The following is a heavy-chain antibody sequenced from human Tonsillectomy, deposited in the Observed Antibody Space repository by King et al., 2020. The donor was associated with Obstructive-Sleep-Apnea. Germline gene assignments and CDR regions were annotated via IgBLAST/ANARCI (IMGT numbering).Heavy chain of an antibody. J-gene: IGHJ6*02. CDR2: INHSGST. CDR1: GGSFSGYY. Sequence: VQLQQWGAGLLKPSETLSLTCAVYGGSFSGYYWSWIRQPPGKGLEWIGEINHSGSTNYNPSLKSRVTISVDTSKNQFSLKLSSVTAADTVVYYFARGRSYDYVEGYQLYGMDVWGQGTTVTVSS. CDR3: ARGRSYDYVEGYQLYGMDV. V-gene: IGHV4-34*01. D-gene: IGHD3-16*01.